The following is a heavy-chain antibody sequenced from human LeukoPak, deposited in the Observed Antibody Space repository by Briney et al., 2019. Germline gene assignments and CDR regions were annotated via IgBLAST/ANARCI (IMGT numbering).Heavy chain of an antibody. CDR2: ISSSGTI. CDR3: SRHDDGAGTYYFSYYMDV. D-gene: IGHD3-10*01. V-gene: IGHV3-48*03. CDR1: GFNFIRYE. Sequence: PGGSLRLSCAASGFNFIRYEMNWVRQAPGKGLEWISYISSSGTIYYAESVKGRFTISRDDGKSELYLQMNSLRAEDTATYFCSRHDDGAGTYYFSYYMDVWGRGTTVTVSS. J-gene: IGHJ6*03.